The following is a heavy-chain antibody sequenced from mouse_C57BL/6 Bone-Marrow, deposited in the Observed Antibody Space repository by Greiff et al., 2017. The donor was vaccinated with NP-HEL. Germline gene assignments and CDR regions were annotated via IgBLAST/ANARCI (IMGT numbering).Heavy chain of an antibody. CDR2: IDPSDSYT. V-gene: IGHV1-69*01. J-gene: IGHJ1*03. Sequence: QVQLQQPGAELVMPGASVKLSCKASGYTFTSYWMHWVKQRPGQGLEWIGEIDPSDSYTNYNQKFKGKSTLTVDKSSSTAYMQLSSLTSEDSAVYYCAQGNGYWYFDVWGTGTTVTVSS. D-gene: IGHD2-1*01. CDR3: AQGNGYWYFDV. CDR1: GYTFTSYW.